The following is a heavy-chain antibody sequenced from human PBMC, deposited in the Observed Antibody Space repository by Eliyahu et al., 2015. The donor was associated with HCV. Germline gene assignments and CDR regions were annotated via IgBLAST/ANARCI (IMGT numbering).Heavy chain of an antibody. CDR3: AKDLSTYYDFWSGYSDAFDI. V-gene: IGHV3-23*01. CDR2: ISGSGGST. D-gene: IGHD3-3*01. Sequence: EVQLLESGGGLVQPGGSLRXXCAAXGFXFSSYAMSWVRQAPGKGLEWVSAISGSGGSTYYADSVKGRFTISRDNSKNTLYLQMNSLRAEDTAVYYCAKDLSTYYDFWSGYSDAFDIWGQGTMVTVSS. J-gene: IGHJ3*02. CDR1: GFXFSSYA.